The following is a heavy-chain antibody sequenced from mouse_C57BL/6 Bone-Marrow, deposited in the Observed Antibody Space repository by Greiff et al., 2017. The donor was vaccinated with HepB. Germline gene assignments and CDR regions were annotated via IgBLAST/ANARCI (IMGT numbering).Heavy chain of an antibody. J-gene: IGHJ2*01. Sequence: QVHVKQSGAELVRPGTSVKVSCKASGYAFTNYLIEWVKQRPGQGLEWIGVINPGSGGTNYNEKFKGKATLTADKSSSTAYMQLSSLTSEDSAVYFCARSTPFTTVVAYYFDYWGQGTTLTVSS. CDR1: GYAFTNYL. V-gene: IGHV1-54*01. CDR3: ARSTPFTTVVAYYFDY. D-gene: IGHD1-1*01. CDR2: INPGSGGT.